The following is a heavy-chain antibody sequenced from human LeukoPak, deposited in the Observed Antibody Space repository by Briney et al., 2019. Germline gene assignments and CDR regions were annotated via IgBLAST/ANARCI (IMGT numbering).Heavy chain of an antibody. CDR3: ARGPDYYDSSGYYSP. V-gene: IGHV4-4*07. Sequence: SETLSLTCTVSGGSISSYYWSWIRQPAGKGLEWIGRIYTSGSTNYNPSLKSRVTISLDTSRNQFSLKLSSVTAADTAVYYCARGPDYYDSSGYYSPWGQGTLVTVSS. J-gene: IGHJ4*02. CDR2: IYTSGST. CDR1: GGSISSYY. D-gene: IGHD3-22*01.